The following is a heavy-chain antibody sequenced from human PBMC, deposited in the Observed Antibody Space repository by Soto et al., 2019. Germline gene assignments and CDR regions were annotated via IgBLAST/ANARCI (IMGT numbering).Heavy chain of an antibody. J-gene: IGHJ6*02. CDR2: IRGFSPYT. CDR1: GFTFRTYT. CDR3: ARDRGYDAHDYYYNAKDV. V-gene: IGHV3-21*01. D-gene: IGHD3-10*01. Sequence: EVQLVESGGGLVKPGGSLRLSCISSGFTFRTYTMNWVRQAPGKGLEWVSGIRGFSPYTFYAESVKGRFTISRDNAKNSLYVQMNSLRAEDTAVYYCARDRGYDAHDYYYNAKDVWGQGTTVTVSS.